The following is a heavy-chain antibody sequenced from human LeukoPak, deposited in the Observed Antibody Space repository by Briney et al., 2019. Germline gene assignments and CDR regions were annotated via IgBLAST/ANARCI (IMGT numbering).Heavy chain of an antibody. CDR1: GYTFTSYD. CDR2: MNPNSGNT. CDR3: ARTYSGSYWGLGYYYYYMDV. V-gene: IGHV1-8*01. J-gene: IGHJ6*03. D-gene: IGHD1-26*01. Sequence: ASVKVSCKASGYTFTSYDINWVRQATGQGLEWMGWMNPNSGNTGYAQKFQGRVTMTRNTSISTAYMELSSLRSEDTAVYYCARTYSGSYWGLGYYYYYMDVWGKGTTVTVSS.